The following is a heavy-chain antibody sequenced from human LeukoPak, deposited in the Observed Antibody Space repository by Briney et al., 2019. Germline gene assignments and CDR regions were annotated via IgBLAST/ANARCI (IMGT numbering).Heavy chain of an antibody. CDR3: ARKSGGILTGYYDFDY. Sequence: GGSLRLSCAASGFTFSSYWMSWVRQAPGKGLEWVANIKQDGSEKYYVDSVKGRSTISRDNAKNSLYLQMNSLRAEDTAVYYCARKSGGILTGYYDFDYWGQGTLVTVSS. V-gene: IGHV3-7*01. J-gene: IGHJ4*02. CDR2: IKQDGSEK. CDR1: GFTFSSYW. D-gene: IGHD3-9*01.